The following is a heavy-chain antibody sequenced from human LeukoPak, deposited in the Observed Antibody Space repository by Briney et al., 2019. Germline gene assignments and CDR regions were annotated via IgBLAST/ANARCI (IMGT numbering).Heavy chain of an antibody. CDR2: IYYSGST. CDR3: ATSSGWYERNTWGGWFDP. D-gene: IGHD6-19*01. Sequence: SETLSLTCSVSGGSIRSYYWNWIRQPPGKGLEWIGYIYYSGSTNYNPSLKGRVSISVDTSKNQFSLKLRSVTDADTAVYYCATSSGWYERNTWGGWFDPWGQGTLVTVSS. J-gene: IGHJ5*02. CDR1: GGSIRSYY. V-gene: IGHV4-59*01.